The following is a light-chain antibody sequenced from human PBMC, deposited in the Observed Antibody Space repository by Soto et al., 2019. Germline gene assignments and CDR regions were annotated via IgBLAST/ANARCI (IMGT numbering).Light chain of an antibody. CDR1: QSVGRN. CDR3: QTYNNRPPET. J-gene: IGKJ2*01. CDR2: GAS. Sequence: EIVMTQSPATLSVSPGERATLSCRASQSVGRNLAWYQQKPGQAPRLLIYGASTRATGIPARFSGSGSGTEFTPTISSLQSEDFATYYCQTYNNRPPETFGQGTKLE. V-gene: IGKV3-15*01.